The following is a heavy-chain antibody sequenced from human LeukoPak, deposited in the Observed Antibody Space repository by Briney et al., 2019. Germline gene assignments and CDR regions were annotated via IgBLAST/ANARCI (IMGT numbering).Heavy chain of an antibody. CDR1: GGSIGSYY. V-gene: IGHV4-59*01. J-gene: IGHJ4*02. Sequence: SETLSLTCTVSGGSIGSYYWSWIRQPPGKGPEWIGYIYYSGSTNYNPSLKSRVTISVDTSKNQFSLKLSSVTAADTAVYYCATGRYSYANEYWGQGILITVSS. CDR2: IYYSGST. CDR3: ATGRYSYANEY. D-gene: IGHD5-18*01.